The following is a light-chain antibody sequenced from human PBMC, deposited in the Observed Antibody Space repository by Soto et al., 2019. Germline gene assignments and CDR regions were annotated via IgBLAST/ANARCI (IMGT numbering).Light chain of an antibody. CDR2: GNS. Sequence: QSVLTQPPSVSGAPGQRVTISCTGSSSNIGAGYDVHWYQQLPGTAPKLLIYGNSNRPSGVPDRFSGSKSGTSASLAITGLQAEDEADYHCQPYDSSLSVYVVFGGGTKLTVL. J-gene: IGLJ2*01. CDR1: SSNIGAGYD. V-gene: IGLV1-40*01. CDR3: QPYDSSLSVYVV.